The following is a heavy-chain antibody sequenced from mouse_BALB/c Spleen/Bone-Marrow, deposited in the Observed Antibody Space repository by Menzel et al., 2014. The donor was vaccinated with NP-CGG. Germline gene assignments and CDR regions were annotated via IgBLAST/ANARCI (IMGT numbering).Heavy chain of an antibody. V-gene: IGHV1-67*01. CDR2: ISTYPGNT. D-gene: IGHD2-1*01. CDR1: GYTFTDYA. CDR3: ASPIYYGNYEGFAY. Sequence: QVQLQQSGPELVRPGVSVKISCKGSGYTFTDYAMHWVKQSHAKSLEWIGVISTYPGNTNYNQKFKGKATMTVDKSSSTAYMELARLTSEDSAIYYCASPIYYGNYEGFAYWGQGTLVTVSA. J-gene: IGHJ3*01.